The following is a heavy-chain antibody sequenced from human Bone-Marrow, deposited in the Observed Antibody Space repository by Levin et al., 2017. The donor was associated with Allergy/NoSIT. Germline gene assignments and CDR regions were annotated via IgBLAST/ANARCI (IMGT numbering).Heavy chain of an antibody. V-gene: IGHV1-2*02. D-gene: IGHD6-13*01. Sequence: HGESLKISCKASGYIFTDYYMHWVRQAPGQGLEWMGWINPNTGGTSYSQNFQGRVTMTRDTSISTAYMDLSSLRSDDTAVYYCARGIASGGKTYYYYYMDVWGRGTTVAVSS. CDR1: GYIFTDYY. J-gene: IGHJ6*03. CDR2: INPNTGGT. CDR3: ARGIASGGKTYYYYYMDV.